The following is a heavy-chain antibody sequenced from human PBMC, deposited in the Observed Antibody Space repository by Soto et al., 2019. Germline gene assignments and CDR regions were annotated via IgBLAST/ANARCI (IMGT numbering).Heavy chain of an antibody. CDR2: ISSSSSTI. Sequence: PSGSPRLSCAASGFTVSSYGMNWFRQAPGKGLEWVSYISSSSSTIYYADSVKGRFTISRDNAKNSLYLQMNSLRDEDTAVYYCARDLGWFLPGYYYGMDVWGQGATVTVSS. V-gene: IGHV3-48*02. D-gene: IGHD3-3*01. J-gene: IGHJ6*02. CDR3: ARDLGWFLPGYYYGMDV. CDR1: GFTVSSYG.